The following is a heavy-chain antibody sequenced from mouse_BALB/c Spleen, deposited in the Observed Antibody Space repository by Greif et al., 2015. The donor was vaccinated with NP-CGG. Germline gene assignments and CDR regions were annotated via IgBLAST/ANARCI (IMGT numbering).Heavy chain of an antibody. J-gene: IGHJ4*01. CDR2: ISSGGST. Sequence: EVHLVESGGGLVKPGGSLKLSCAASGFTFSSYAMSWVRQTPEKRLEWVASISSGGSTYYPDSVKGRLTISRDNARNILYLQMSSLRSEDTAMYYCARGSHYYGSSPYAMDYWGQGTSVTVSS. CDR1: GFTFSSYA. CDR3: ARGSHYYGSSPYAMDY. V-gene: IGHV5-6-5*01. D-gene: IGHD1-1*01.